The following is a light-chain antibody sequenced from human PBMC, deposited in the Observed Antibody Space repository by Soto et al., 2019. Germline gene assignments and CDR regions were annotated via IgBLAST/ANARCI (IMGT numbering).Light chain of an antibody. V-gene: IGKV1-5*03. CDR1: QSISSW. CDR3: QHYNSFPLA. Sequence: DIQMTQSPSTLSASVGDRVTITCRASQSISSWLAWYQQKPGKAPKLLIYKASSLESGVPSRFSGSGSGTEFTLTISSLQPDDFATYHCQHYNSFPLAFGGGTKVEIK. CDR2: KAS. J-gene: IGKJ4*01.